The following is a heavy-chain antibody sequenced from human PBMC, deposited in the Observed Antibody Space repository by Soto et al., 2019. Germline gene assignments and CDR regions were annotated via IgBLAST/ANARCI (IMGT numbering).Heavy chain of an antibody. Sequence: SQTLSLTCAISGDSVSGNSAAWNWIRQSPSRGLEWLGRTYYRSKWYNDYAVSVKSRITINPDTSKNQFSLQLNSVTPEDTAVYYCARDSLKGVKGYDVMSGYFYCLDVWGQVTTVTVSS. CDR3: ARDSLKGVKGYDVMSGYFYCLDV. CDR2: TYYRSKWYN. J-gene: IGHJ6*02. CDR1: GDSVSGNSAA. D-gene: IGHD5-12*01. V-gene: IGHV6-1*01.